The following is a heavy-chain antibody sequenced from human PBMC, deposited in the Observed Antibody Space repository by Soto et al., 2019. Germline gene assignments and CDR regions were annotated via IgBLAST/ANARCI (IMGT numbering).Heavy chain of an antibody. V-gene: IGHV4-59*01. D-gene: IGHD3-10*01. J-gene: IGHJ4*02. CDR1: GTSIRGYY. Sequence: PSETLSLTCSVSGTSIRGYYWTWILQPPGKGLEWIGYIYYTGTTKYNPSLKSRVTISVDTSKNQFSLRLNSVPAADTAVYYCAREVSSFGSNHFDSWGQGALVTSPQ. CDR3: AREVSSFGSNHFDS. CDR2: IYYTGTT.